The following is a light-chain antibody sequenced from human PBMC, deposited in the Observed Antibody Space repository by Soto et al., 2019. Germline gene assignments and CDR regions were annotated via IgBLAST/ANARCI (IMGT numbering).Light chain of an antibody. CDR1: QSVSSY. CDR2: DAS. J-gene: IGKJ4*01. Sequence: EIVLTQSPATLSLSPGERATLSCRASQSVSSYLAWYQQKPGQAPRLLIYDASNRSTGIPARFSGSVSGSAFTLTTSSLEPEDFAVYYCQKRSNWPLTFDGGTKVELK. CDR3: QKRSNWPLT. V-gene: IGKV3-11*01.